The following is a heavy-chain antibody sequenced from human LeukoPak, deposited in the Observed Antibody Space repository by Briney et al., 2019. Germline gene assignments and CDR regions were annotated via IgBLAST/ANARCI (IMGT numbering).Heavy chain of an antibody. CDR2: IYYSGST. J-gene: IGHJ4*02. Sequence: SETLSLTCTVSGGSISSYYWGWIRQPPGKGLEWIGSIYYSGSTYYNPSLKSRVTISVDTSKNQFSLKLSSVTAADTAVYYCATSTVTSLFDYWGQGTLVTVSS. CDR1: GGSISSYY. CDR3: ATSTVTSLFDY. D-gene: IGHD4-11*01. V-gene: IGHV4-39*07.